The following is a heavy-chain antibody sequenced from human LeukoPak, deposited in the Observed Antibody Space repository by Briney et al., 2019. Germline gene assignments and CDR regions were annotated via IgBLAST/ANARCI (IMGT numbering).Heavy chain of an antibody. V-gene: IGHV4-30-2*01. D-gene: IGHD2-15*01. CDR2: IYHSGST. CDR3: ARVGYCSGGGCYSGSYYYYGMDV. J-gene: IGHJ6*02. Sequence: SETLSLTCAVSGGSISSGGYSWSRIRQPPGKGLEWIGYIYHSGSTYYNPSLKSRVTISVDTSKNQFSLKLSSVTAADTAVYYCARVGYCSGGGCYSGSYYYYGMDVWGQGTTVTVSS. CDR1: GGSISSGGYS.